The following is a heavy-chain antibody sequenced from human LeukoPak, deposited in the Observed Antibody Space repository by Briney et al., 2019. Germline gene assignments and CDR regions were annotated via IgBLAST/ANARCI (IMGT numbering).Heavy chain of an antibody. J-gene: IGHJ6*03. D-gene: IGHD2-2*01. CDR2: IYYSGST. Sequence: SETLSLTCTVSGGSISSGGYYWSWIRQHPGKGLEWIGYIYYSGSTYYNPSLKSRVTISVDTSKSQFSLKLSSVTAADTAVYYCARFVVVPANYYYYYMDVWGKGTTVTVSS. CDR1: GGSISSGGYY. CDR3: ARFVVVPANYYYYYMDV. V-gene: IGHV4-31*03.